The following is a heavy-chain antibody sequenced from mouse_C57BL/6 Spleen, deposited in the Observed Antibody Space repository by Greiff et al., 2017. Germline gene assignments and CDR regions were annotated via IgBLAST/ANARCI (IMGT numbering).Heavy chain of an antibody. D-gene: IGHD3-2*02. CDR1: GYTFTSYW. V-gene: IGHV1-64*01. CDR2: IHPNSGST. CDR3: ARRGLREGCFDY. Sequence: VQLQQPGAELVKPGASVKLSCKASGYTFTSYWMHWVKQRPGQGLEWIGMIHPNSGSTNYNEKFKSKATLTVDKSSSTAYMQLSSLTSEDSAVYYCARRGLREGCFDYWGEGTTLTVSS. J-gene: IGHJ2*01.